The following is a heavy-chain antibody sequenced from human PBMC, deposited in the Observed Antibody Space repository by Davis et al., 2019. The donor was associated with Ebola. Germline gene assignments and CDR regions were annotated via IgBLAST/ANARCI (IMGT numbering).Heavy chain of an antibody. Sequence: SETLSLTCAVYNGSVSAHYWNWIRQSPRKGLEWIGEVHPGGRTNYNPSLDSRVIISRDTSKNQFSLKLSSVTAADTAVYYCARHSSSLYSSGWHYDAFDIWGQGTMVTVSS. J-gene: IGHJ3*02. CDR3: ARHSSSLYSSGWHYDAFDI. CDR1: NGSVSAHY. D-gene: IGHD6-19*01. V-gene: IGHV4-34*01. CDR2: VHPGGRT.